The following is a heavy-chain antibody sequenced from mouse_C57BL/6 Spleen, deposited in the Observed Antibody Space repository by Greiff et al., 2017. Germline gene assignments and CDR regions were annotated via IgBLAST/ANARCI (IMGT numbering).Heavy chain of an antibody. CDR2: INPYNGGT. Sequence: VQLQQSGPVLVKPGASVKMSCKASGYTFTDYYMNWVKQSHGKSLEWIGVINPYNGGTSYNQKFKGKATLTVDKSSSTAYMELNSLTSEDSAVYYCAGITTVVAGYYAMDYWGQGTSVTVSS. CDR1: GYTFTDYY. V-gene: IGHV1-19*01. CDR3: AGITTVVAGYYAMDY. D-gene: IGHD1-1*01. J-gene: IGHJ4*01.